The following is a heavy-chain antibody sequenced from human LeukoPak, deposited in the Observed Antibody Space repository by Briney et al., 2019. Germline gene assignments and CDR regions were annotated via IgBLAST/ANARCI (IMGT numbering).Heavy chain of an antibody. Sequence: SETLSLTCAVYGGSFSGYYWSWIRQPPGKGLEWIGEINHSGSTNYNPSLKSRVTISVDTSKNQFSLKLSSVTAADTAVYYCASREVGDYSNHGDVYWGHGTLVTVSS. CDR3: ASREVGDYSNHGDVY. V-gene: IGHV4-34*01. CDR2: INHSGST. CDR1: GGSFSGYY. D-gene: IGHD4-11*01. J-gene: IGHJ4*01.